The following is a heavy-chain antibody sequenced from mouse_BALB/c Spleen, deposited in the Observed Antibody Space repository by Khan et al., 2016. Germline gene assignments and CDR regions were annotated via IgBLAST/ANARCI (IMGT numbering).Heavy chain of an antibody. Sequence: EVELVESGGGLVKPGGSLKLSCAASGFAFSSYDMSWVRQTQEKRLEWVAYISSGGGSTYYPDTVKGRFTISRDNATNTLYLQMSSLKSGATAMYYCARQRYGNYYYYAMDYWGQGTSVTVSS. CDR2: ISSGGGST. D-gene: IGHD2-1*01. CDR3: ARQRYGNYYYYAMDY. J-gene: IGHJ4*01. CDR1: GFAFSSYD. V-gene: IGHV5-12-1*01.